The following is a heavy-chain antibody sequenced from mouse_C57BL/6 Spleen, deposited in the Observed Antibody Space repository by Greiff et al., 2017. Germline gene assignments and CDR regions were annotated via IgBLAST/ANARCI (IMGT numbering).Heavy chain of an antibody. CDR1: GYTFTSYW. V-gene: IGHV1-61*01. D-gene: IGHD2-3*01. CDR3: ARSSGYYEDCYAMDY. Sequence: QVHVKQPGAELVRPGSSVKLSCKASGYTFTSYWMDWVKQRPGQGLEWIGNIYPSDSETHYNQKFKDKATLTVDKSSSTAYMQLSSRTSEDSAVYYCARSSGYYEDCYAMDYWGQGPSVTVSS. J-gene: IGHJ4*01. CDR2: IYPSDSET.